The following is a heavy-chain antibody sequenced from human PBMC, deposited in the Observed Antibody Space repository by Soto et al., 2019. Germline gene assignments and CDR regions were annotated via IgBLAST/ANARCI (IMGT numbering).Heavy chain of an antibody. V-gene: IGHV3-30*18. CDR1: GFAFSTYG. D-gene: IGHD3-10*02. J-gene: IGHJ5*01. Sequence: VESLRFSYAATGFAFSTYGMHLVRQAPGKWRECVAAISYDGNEKYYADSLQGRFTISRDNSMIALHLQVNSLRGDDTAVYYCAKEKIRSGPSPMFGLDNW. CDR2: ISYDGNEK. CDR3: AKEKIRSGPSPMFGLDNW.